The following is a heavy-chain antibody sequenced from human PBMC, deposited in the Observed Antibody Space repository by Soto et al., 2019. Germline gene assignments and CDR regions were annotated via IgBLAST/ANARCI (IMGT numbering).Heavy chain of an antibody. CDR1: GYTFTSYY. CDR2: INPSGGST. D-gene: IGHD2-15*01. J-gene: IGHJ3*02. V-gene: IGHV1-46*01. CDR3: ARDASPEVVVVAAGGGDAFDI. Sequence: ASVKVSCKASGYTFTSYYMHWVRQAPGQGLEGMGIINPSGGSTSYAQKFQGRVTMTRDTSTSTVYMELSSLRSEDTAVYYCARDASPEVVVVAAGGGDAFDIWGQGTMVTVSS.